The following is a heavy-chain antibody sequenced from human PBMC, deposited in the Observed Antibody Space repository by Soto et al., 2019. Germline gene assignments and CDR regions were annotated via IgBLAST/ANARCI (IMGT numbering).Heavy chain of an antibody. J-gene: IGHJ4*02. CDR3: ARDLGVALATLTLDY. Sequence: EVQLVESGGGLVKPGGSLRLSCAASGFTFSTYSMNWVRQAPGKGLEWVSYITSDSSNVHYADSVKGRFTISRDNAKNSLSLQMNTLGAEDTAVYYCARDLGVALATLTLDYWGQGTLVTVSS. CDR1: GFTFSTYS. V-gene: IGHV3-21*01. CDR2: ITSDSSNV. D-gene: IGHD2-15*01.